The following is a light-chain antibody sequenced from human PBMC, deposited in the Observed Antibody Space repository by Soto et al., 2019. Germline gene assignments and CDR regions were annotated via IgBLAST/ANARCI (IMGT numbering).Light chain of an antibody. CDR1: SGHSSYA. J-gene: IGLJ2*01. CDR3: QTWGTGFQV. Sequence: QSVLTQSPSASASLGGSVRLTCTLSSGHSSYAIAWHQKQPGKGPRYLMDLNNDGSHTKGDGIPDRFSGSSSGAERYLIISSLQSEDEADYYCQTWGTGFQVFGGGTKLTVL. V-gene: IGLV4-69*01. CDR2: LNNDGSH.